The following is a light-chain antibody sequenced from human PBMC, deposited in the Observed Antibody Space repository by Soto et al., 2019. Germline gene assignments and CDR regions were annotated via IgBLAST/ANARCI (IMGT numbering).Light chain of an antibody. CDR3: QQYNNWPPT. CDR1: QSVRSN. CDR2: GAS. Sequence: IVLTQSPGTLSLSPGERATLSCRASQSVRSNLAWYQQKPGQAPRLLIYGASTRATGISARFSGSGSGTEFTLTISSLQSEDFAVYYCQQYNNWPPTFGQGTKVDIK. V-gene: IGKV3-15*01. J-gene: IGKJ1*01.